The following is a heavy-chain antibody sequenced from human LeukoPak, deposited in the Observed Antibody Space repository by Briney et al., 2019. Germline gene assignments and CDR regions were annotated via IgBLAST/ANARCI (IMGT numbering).Heavy chain of an antibody. J-gene: IGHJ3*02. CDR1: GNSFTRYW. V-gene: IGHV5-51*01. CDR3: ARQAGGWGGRYNFDAFDI. D-gene: IGHD3-16*02. Sequence: GESLKISCKGFGNSFTRYWIGWVRQMPGKGLEWMGSTHPGDSDTRYSPSFQGQVTISADKSIDTAYLQWSSLKASDTAMYYCARQAGGWGGRYNFDAFDIWGQGTIITVSS. CDR2: THPGDSDT.